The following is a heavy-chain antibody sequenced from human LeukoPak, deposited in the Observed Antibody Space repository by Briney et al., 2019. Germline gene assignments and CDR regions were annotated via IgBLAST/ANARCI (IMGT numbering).Heavy chain of an antibody. CDR3: AKDLSSGWSYYYYGMDV. CDR2: ISYDGSNK. Sequence: GGSLRLSCAASGFTFSRYGMHWVRQAPGKGLEWVAVISYDGSNKYYPDSVKGRFTISRDNSKNTLYLQMNSLRAEDTAVYYCAKDLSSGWSYYYYGMDVWGQGTTVTVSS. V-gene: IGHV3-30*18. D-gene: IGHD6-19*01. CDR1: GFTFSRYG. J-gene: IGHJ6*02.